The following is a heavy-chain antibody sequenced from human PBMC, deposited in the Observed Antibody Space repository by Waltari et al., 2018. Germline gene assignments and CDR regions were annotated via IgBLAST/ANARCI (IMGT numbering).Heavy chain of an antibody. CDR1: GFTFSSYW. Sequence: EVQLVESGGGLVQPGGSLRLSCAASGFTFSSYWMSWVRQAPGKGLEWVANIKRDGSEKYYVDSMRGRFTISRDNAKNSLYLQMNSLRAEDTAVYYCARGTYSNYGVDYWSQGTLVTVSS. D-gene: IGHD4-4*01. J-gene: IGHJ4*02. V-gene: IGHV3-7*01. CDR2: IKRDGSEK. CDR3: ARGTYSNYGVDY.